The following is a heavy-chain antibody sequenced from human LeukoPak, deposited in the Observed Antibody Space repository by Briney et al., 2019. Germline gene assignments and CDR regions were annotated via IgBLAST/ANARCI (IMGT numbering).Heavy chain of an antibody. Sequence: SETLSLTCAVYGGSFSGYYWSWIRQPPGKGLEWIGEINRSGSTNYNPSLKSRVSISVDTSKNQFSLNLSSVTAADTAVYFCARGYSYGPIYFWGQGTLVIVSS. D-gene: IGHD5-18*01. CDR3: ARGYSYGPIYF. CDR2: INRSGST. CDR1: GGSFSGYY. V-gene: IGHV4-34*01. J-gene: IGHJ4*02.